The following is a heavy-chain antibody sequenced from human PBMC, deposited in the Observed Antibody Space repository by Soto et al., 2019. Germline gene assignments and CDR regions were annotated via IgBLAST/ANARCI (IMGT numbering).Heavy chain of an antibody. D-gene: IGHD4-17*01. V-gene: IGHV4-59*01. CDR1: GGSISSYY. CDR3: ARAYGYYFDY. Sequence: QVQLQESGPGLVKPSETLSLTCTVSGGSISSYYWSWIRQPPGKGLEWIGYIYDSGSTNYNPSLKSRVTISVETSKNQFSLKRSSVTAADTAVYYCARAYGYYFDYWGQGTLVTVSS. J-gene: IGHJ4*02. CDR2: IYDSGST.